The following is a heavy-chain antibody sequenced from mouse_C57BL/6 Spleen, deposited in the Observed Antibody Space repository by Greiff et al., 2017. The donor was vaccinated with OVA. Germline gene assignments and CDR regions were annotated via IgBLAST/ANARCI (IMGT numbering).Heavy chain of an antibody. D-gene: IGHD2-4*01. Sequence: QVQLKQPGAELVKPGASVKMSCKASGYTFTSYWITWVKQRPGQGLEWIGDIYPGSGSTNYNEKFKSKATLTVDTSSSTAYLQLSSLTSEDSAVYYCARGGAFDYGWYFDVWGTGTTVTVSS. V-gene: IGHV1-55*01. J-gene: IGHJ1*03. CDR1: GYTFTSYW. CDR2: IYPGSGST. CDR3: ARGGAFDYGWYFDV.